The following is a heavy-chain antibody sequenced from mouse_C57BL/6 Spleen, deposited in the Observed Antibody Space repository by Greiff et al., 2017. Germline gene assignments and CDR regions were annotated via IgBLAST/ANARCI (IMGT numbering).Heavy chain of an antibody. D-gene: IGHD1-1*01. V-gene: IGHV14-4*01. CDR2: IDPENGDT. J-gene: IGHJ2*01. CDR1: GFNIKDDY. Sequence: VQLQQSGAELVRPGASVKLSCTASGFNIKDDYMHWVKQRPEPGLEWIGWIDPENGDTEYASKSQGKATITADTSSNTAYLQLSSLTAEDTAVYYCTTNGSFDYWGQGTTLTVSS. CDR3: TTNGSFDY.